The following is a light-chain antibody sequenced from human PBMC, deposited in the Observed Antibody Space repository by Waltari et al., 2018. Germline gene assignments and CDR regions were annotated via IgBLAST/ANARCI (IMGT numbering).Light chain of an antibody. CDR1: SGHSSYA. CDR3: QTGGFGIWV. J-gene: IGLJ3*02. Sequence: QLMLTQSPSASASLGSSVKPTCTLSSGHSSYAIAWHQQQPEKGPRYLMKVNSDCSHIKGDGIPDRFSGSSSGAERYLTISSLQSEDEADYYCQTGGFGIWVFGGGTKLTVL. V-gene: IGLV4-69*01. CDR2: VNSDCSH.